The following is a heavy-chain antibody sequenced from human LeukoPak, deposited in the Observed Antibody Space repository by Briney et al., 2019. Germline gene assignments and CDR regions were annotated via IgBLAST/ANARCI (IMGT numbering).Heavy chain of an antibody. Sequence: GASVKVSCKASGYTFTGYYMHWVRQAPGQGLEWMGRINPNSGGTNYAQKFQGRVTMTRDTSISTAYMELSRLRSDDTAVYYCARHFYGSGTYYHFDYWGQGTLVTVSS. CDR1: GYTFTGYY. D-gene: IGHD3-10*01. V-gene: IGHV1-2*06. CDR3: ARHFYGSGTYYHFDY. J-gene: IGHJ4*02. CDR2: INPNSGGT.